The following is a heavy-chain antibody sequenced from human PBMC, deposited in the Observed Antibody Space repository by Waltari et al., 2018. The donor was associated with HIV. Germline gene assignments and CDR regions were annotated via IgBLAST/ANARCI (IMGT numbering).Heavy chain of an antibody. CDR2: SNPQRGDT. V-gene: IGHV1-2*02. J-gene: IGHJ4*02. D-gene: IGHD3-22*01. CDR3: ARPAEDYYDRSGYVY. Sequence: QVPLVQSGAEMKKPGASVMVSCKASGYTFPGYYMHWVRQAPGQGREWMGWSNPQRGDTNWAQKCQGRGTLTRDTAISTAYMELSRRGHDDTAVYYCARPAEDYYDRSGYVYWGQGTLVTVSS. CDR1: GYTFPGYY.